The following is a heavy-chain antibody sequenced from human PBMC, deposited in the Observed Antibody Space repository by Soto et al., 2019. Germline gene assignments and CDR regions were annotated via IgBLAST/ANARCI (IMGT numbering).Heavy chain of an antibody. D-gene: IGHD1-26*01. Sequence: QVQLVQSGAEVKKPGASVKVSCKASGYTFTSYDVNWVRQATGQGVEWMGWMNPNSGNTGFAQKFQGRVTMTRDTSISTAYMELSSLRSEDTAVYYCARQWELSGYYYGMDVWGQGTTVTVSS. CDR3: ARQWELSGYYYGMDV. J-gene: IGHJ6*02. CDR1: GYTFTSYD. V-gene: IGHV1-8*01. CDR2: MNPNSGNT.